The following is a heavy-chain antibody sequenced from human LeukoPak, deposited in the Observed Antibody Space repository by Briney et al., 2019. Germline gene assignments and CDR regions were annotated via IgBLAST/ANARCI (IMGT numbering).Heavy chain of an antibody. CDR3: ARCTSYYYGSGSGINWFDP. V-gene: IGHV4-59*01. Sequence: PSETLSLTCTVSGGSISSYYWSWIRQPPGKGLEWIGYIYYSGSTNYNPSLKSRVTISVDTSKNQFSLKLSSVTAADTAVYYCARCTSYYYGSGSGINWFDPWGQGTLVTVSS. CDR2: IYYSGST. CDR1: GGSISSYY. D-gene: IGHD3-10*01. J-gene: IGHJ5*02.